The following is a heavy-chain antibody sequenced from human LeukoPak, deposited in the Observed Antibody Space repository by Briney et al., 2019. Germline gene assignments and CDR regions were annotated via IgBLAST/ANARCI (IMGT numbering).Heavy chain of an antibody. D-gene: IGHD3-3*01. CDR1: GFTFSSYA. CDR3: AKVEYDFWSGYLDV. CDR2: ISGSGGST. V-gene: IGHV3-23*01. J-gene: IGHJ6*02. Sequence: GSLRLSCAASGFTFSSYAMSWVRQAPGKGLEWVSAISGSGGSTYYADSVKGRFTISRDNSKNTLYLQMNSLRAEDTAVYYCAKVEYDFWSGYLDVWGQGTTVTVSS.